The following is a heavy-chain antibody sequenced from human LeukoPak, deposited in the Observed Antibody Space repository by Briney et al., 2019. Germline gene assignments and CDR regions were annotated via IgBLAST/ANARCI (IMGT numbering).Heavy chain of an antibody. CDR1: GGTFTSYD. V-gene: IGHV1-8*01. D-gene: IGHD3-3*01. CDR2: MNPNSGNT. CDR3: ARTLSTIFGVVITPQYYYYGMDV. J-gene: IGHJ6*02. Sequence: ASVKVSCKASGGTFTSYDINWVRQATGQGLEWMGWMNPNSGNTGYAQKFQGRVTMTRNTSISTAYMELSSLRSEDTAVYYCARTLSTIFGVVITPQYYYYGMDVWGQGTTVTVSS.